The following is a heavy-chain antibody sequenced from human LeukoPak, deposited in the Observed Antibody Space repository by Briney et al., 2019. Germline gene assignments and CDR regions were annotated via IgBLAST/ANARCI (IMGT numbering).Heavy chain of an antibody. CDR1: GFTFSTYG. J-gene: IGHJ4*02. D-gene: IGHD5-24*01. V-gene: IGHV3-33*01. CDR2: ISYDASNK. Sequence: GRSLRLSCAASGFTFSTYGMHWVRRAPGKGLEWVALISYDASNKYYAGSVKGRFTISRDNSKNTLFLQVNSLRAEDTAVYYCARVATEMATVTPFLDSWGQGTLVTVSS. CDR3: ARVATEMATVTPFLDS.